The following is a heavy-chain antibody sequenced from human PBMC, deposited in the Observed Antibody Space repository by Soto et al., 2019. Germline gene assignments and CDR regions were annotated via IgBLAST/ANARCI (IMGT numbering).Heavy chain of an antibody. CDR1: GYTLTELS. J-gene: IGHJ3*02. CDR2: FDPEDGET. D-gene: IGHD3-22*01. CDR3: ATVGYYYDSSGPRDAFDI. V-gene: IGHV1-24*01. Sequence: ASVKVSCKVSGYTLTELSMHWVRQAPGKGLEWMGGFDPEDGETIYAQKFQGRATMTEDTSTDTAYMELSSLRSEDTAVYYCATVGYYYDSSGPRDAFDIWGQGTMVTVSS.